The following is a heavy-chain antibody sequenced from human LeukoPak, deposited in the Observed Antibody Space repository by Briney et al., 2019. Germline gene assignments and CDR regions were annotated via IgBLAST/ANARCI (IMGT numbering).Heavy chain of an antibody. CDR1: GFTFSTYS. Sequence: KPGRCLSLSCAASGFTFSTYSMNGVRRAPGKGLEWVSSISTTNGYIYYADSVRGRFTISTDNARNSLYLQINSLRPEDTAVYYCARDSGAGGYFYYYYMDVWGKGTTVTVSS. J-gene: IGHJ6*03. D-gene: IGHD7-27*01. CDR3: ARDSGAGGYFYYYYMDV. CDR2: ISTTNGYI. V-gene: IGHV3-21*01.